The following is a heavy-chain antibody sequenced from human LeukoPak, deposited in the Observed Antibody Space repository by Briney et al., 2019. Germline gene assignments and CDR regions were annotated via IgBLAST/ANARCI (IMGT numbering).Heavy chain of an antibody. D-gene: IGHD6-13*01. J-gene: IGHJ4*02. CDR3: ARNSIAAAGTPI. CDR1: GGSISSYY. V-gene: IGHV4-59*01. CDR2: IYYSGNT. Sequence: PSETLSLTCTVSGGSISSYYWSWIRQPPGKGLEWIGSIYYSGNTNYNPSLKSRVTISADTSKNQFSLKLSSVTAADTAVYYCARNSIAAAGTPIWGQGTLVTVSS.